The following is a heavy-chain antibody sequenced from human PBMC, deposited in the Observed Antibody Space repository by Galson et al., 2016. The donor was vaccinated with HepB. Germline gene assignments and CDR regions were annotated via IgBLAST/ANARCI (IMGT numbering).Heavy chain of an antibody. V-gene: IGHV6-1*01. J-gene: IGHJ6*02. CDR3: ARVNHLGRGMNV. CDR1: GDSVSSHVAA. CDR2: TFYRSEWQT. Sequence: AISGDSVSSHVAAWNWFRQSPSGGLEWLGRTFYRSEWQTDYAMSVESRMTISPDTSKNQVSLHLRSVTPEDTAVYYCARVNHLGRGMNVWGQGTTVTVSS.